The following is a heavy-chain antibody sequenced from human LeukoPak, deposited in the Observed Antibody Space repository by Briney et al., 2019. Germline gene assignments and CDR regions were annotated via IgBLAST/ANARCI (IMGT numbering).Heavy chain of an antibody. Sequence: PGGSLRLSCAASGFTFNNYWLSWVRQGPGKGLEWVAHIKEDTSQKYYVGSVEGQFTISRDNARNSLYLQMNSLRGEDTAVYFCARQVSREGHFDYWGQGALVTVSS. CDR1: GFTFNNYW. CDR3: ARQVSREGHFDY. J-gene: IGHJ4*02. CDR2: IKEDTSQK. V-gene: IGHV3-7*01. D-gene: IGHD1-26*01.